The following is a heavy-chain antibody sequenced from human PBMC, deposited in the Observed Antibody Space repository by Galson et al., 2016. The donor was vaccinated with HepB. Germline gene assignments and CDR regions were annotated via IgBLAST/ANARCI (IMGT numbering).Heavy chain of an antibody. D-gene: IGHD2-2*01. V-gene: IGHV4-4*02. CDR2: IYHSGST. Sequence: ETLSLTCAVSGGSISSSNWWTWVRQPPGQGLEWIGQIYHSGSTNYNPSLKSRVTISVDKSKNQSSLKLSSVTAADTAVYYCASKVRGLLVYWGQGTLVTVSS. CDR3: ASKVRGLLVY. J-gene: IGHJ4*02. CDR1: GGSISSSNW.